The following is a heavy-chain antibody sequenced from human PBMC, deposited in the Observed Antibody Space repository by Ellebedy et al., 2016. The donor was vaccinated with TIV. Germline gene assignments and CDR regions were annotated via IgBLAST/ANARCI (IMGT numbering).Heavy chain of an antibody. CDR1: GFTFSSYA. Sequence: GESLKISCVVSGFTFSSYAMTWVRQAPGKGLEWVSTISDSATTYYADSVKGRFTISRDNAKNLLYLHMNSLRDEDTAVYYCARRVAGKASFDYWGQGTLVTVSS. V-gene: IGHV3-23*01. D-gene: IGHD6-19*01. CDR2: ISDSATT. CDR3: ARRVAGKASFDY. J-gene: IGHJ4*02.